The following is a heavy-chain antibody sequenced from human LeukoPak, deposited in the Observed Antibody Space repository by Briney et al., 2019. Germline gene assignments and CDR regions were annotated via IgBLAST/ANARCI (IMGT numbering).Heavy chain of an antibody. J-gene: IGHJ4*01. D-gene: IGHD3-22*01. CDR2: TIPIFNAA. CDR3: ARARTDYFDSSGSPFHY. CDR1: GGTFSNYA. Sequence: SVKVSCKASGGTFSNYALSWVRQAPGQGLEWMGATIPIFNAANYAQKFKGRVTITADESTSTAYMELRSLTSEDPALYYCARARTDYFDSSGSPFHYWGQGTLVTVSS. V-gene: IGHV1-69*13.